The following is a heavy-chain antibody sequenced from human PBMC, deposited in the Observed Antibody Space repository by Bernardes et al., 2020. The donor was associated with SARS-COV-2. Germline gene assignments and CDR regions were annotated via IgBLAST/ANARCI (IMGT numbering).Heavy chain of an antibody. CDR3: ARTETRGYSGFGYFDY. V-gene: IGHV3-48*01. CDR2: ISCGSYTV. CDR1: GFTFSSYS. J-gene: IGHJ4*02. Sequence: GGSLRLSCVASGFTFSSYSMNWVRQAPGKGLEWVSYISCGSYTVYYADSVKGRFTISRDNAKNSLYLQMNSLKAEDTAVYYCARTETRGYSGFGYFDYGGQGALVTVST. D-gene: IGHD5-12*01.